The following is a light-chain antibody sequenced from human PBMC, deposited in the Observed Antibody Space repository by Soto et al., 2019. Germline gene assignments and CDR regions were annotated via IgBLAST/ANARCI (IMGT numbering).Light chain of an antibody. Sequence: QSALTQPASVSGSPGQSITISCTGTSSDTAGYNYVSWYQQHPGKAPKLMIYEVSSRPSGVSNRFSGSQSGNTASLAISGLQAEDEANYYCSSYTTSNTPLYVFGTGTKV. CDR1: SSDTAGYNY. J-gene: IGLJ1*01. V-gene: IGLV2-14*01. CDR3: SSYTTSNTPLYV. CDR2: EVS.